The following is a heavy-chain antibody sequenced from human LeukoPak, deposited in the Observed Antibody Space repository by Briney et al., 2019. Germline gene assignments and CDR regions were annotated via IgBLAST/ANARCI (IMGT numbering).Heavy chain of an antibody. V-gene: IGHV1-69*05. D-gene: IGHD4-11*01. CDR2: IIPIFGTA. CDR1: GGTFSSYA. Sequence: SVTVSCKASGGTFSSYAISWVRQAPGQGLEWMGGIIPIFGTANYAQKFQGRVTMTTDTSTSTAYMELRSLRSDDTAVYYCARDRDEPTTYYMDVWGKGTTVTISS. CDR3: ARDRDEPTTYYMDV. J-gene: IGHJ6*03.